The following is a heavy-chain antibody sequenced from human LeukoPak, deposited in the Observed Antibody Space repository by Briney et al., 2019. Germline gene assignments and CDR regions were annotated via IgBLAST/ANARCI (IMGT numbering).Heavy chain of an antibody. CDR3: ASSTITATLDY. V-gene: IGHV3-33*01. D-gene: IGHD5-24*01. Sequence: PGGSLRLSCAASGFAFSSYGMHWVRQAPGKGLEWVAVIWYDGSNKYYADSVKGRFTISRDNSKNTPYLQMNSLRAEDTAVYYCASSTITATLDYWGQGTLVTVSS. CDR1: GFAFSSYG. CDR2: IWYDGSNK. J-gene: IGHJ4*02.